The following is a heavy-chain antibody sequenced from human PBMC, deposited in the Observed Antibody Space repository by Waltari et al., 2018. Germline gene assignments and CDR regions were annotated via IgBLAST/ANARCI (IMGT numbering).Heavy chain of an antibody. CDR3: ATAVNDYGDYVCFDY. CDR2: VDPEDGET. J-gene: IGHJ4*02. Sequence: EVQLVQSGAEVKKPGATVKISCKAAGYTFTDYYMHWVHQAPGKGLEWMGRVDPEDGETIYAEKFQGRVTITADTSTDTAYMELSSLRSEDTAVYYCATAVNDYGDYVCFDYWGQGTLVTVSS. V-gene: IGHV1-69-2*01. D-gene: IGHD4-17*01. CDR1: GYTFTDYY.